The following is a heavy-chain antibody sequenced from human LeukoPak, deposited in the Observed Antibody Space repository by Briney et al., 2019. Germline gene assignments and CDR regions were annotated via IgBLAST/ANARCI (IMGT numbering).Heavy chain of an antibody. Sequence: KTSETLSLTCTVSGGSISSGSYYWSWIRQPAGKGLEWIGRIYSSGSTNYNPSLKSRVTISADTSKNQFSLKLSSVTAADTAVYYCARDLSGHYYDTRDAFDIWGQGTMVTVSS. V-gene: IGHV4-61*02. J-gene: IGHJ3*02. CDR3: ARDLSGHYYDTRDAFDI. CDR1: GGSISSGSYY. CDR2: IYSSGST. D-gene: IGHD3-22*01.